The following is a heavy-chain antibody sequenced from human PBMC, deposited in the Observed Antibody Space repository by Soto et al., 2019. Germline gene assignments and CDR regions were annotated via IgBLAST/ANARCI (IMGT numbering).Heavy chain of an antibody. CDR3: ARDGEWLVLDVRYFDL. Sequence: GGSLRLSCAASGFTFSSYSMNWVRQAPGKGLEWVSYISSSSSTIYYADSVKGRFTISRDNAKNSLYLQMNSLRAEDTAVYYCARDGEWLVLDVRYFDLWGRGTLVTVSS. V-gene: IGHV3-48*01. CDR1: GFTFSSYS. CDR2: ISSSSSTI. J-gene: IGHJ2*01. D-gene: IGHD6-19*01.